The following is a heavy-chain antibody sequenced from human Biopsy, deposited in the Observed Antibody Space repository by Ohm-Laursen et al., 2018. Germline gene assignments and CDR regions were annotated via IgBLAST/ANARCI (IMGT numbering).Heavy chain of an antibody. J-gene: IGHJ5*02. V-gene: IGHV1-8*01. CDR3: ARGYSRRVSIFEASIYWFDT. D-gene: IGHD6-6*01. CDR2: MIPSSGKT. CDR1: GSSFSTYD. Sequence: ASVKVSCKASGSSFSTYDVNWVRQARGHGLEWMGWMIPSSGKTGYAQRFQGRVTLTMNTSISTAYMELSGLRSEDTAVYFCARGYSRRVSIFEASIYWFDTWGQGTLVTVSS.